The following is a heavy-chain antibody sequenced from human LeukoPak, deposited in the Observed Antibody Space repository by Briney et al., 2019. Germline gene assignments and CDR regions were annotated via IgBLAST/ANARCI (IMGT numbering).Heavy chain of an antibody. Sequence: SETLSLTCTVSGGSISSSSYYWGWIRQPPGKGLEWIGSIYYSGSAYYNPSLKSRVTISVDTSKNQFSLKLSSVTAADTAVYYCARRPHTKNLPFDYWGQGTLVAVSS. V-gene: IGHV4-39*01. D-gene: IGHD1-14*01. CDR1: GGSISSSSYY. CDR3: ARRPHTKNLPFDY. CDR2: IYYSGSA. J-gene: IGHJ4*02.